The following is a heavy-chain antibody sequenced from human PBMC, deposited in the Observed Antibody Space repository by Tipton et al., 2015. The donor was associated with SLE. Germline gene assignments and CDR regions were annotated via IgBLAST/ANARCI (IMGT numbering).Heavy chain of an antibody. D-gene: IGHD2-2*01. Sequence: GSLRLSCAASGFTFSSYSMNWVRQAPGKGLEWVSSISSSSSYIYYADSVKGRFTISRDNAKNSLYLQMNSLRAEDTAVYYCAREIREYQLQDYYYYGMDVWGQGTTVTVSS. V-gene: IGHV3-21*01. CDR2: ISSSSSYI. CDR1: GFTFSSYS. J-gene: IGHJ6*02. CDR3: AREIREYQLQDYYYYGMDV.